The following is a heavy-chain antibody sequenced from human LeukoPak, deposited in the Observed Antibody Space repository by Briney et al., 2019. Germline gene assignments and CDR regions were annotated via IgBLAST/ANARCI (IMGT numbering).Heavy chain of an antibody. Sequence: GGSLRLSCAASGFTFSSYAMSWVRQAPGKGLEWVSAISGSGGSTYYADSVKGRFTISRDNSKNTLYLQMNSLRAEDTAVYYCARGPGMVYAANWGQGTLVTVSS. CDR3: ARGPGMVYAAN. V-gene: IGHV3-23*01. CDR1: GFTFSSYA. J-gene: IGHJ4*02. CDR2: ISGSGGST. D-gene: IGHD2-8*01.